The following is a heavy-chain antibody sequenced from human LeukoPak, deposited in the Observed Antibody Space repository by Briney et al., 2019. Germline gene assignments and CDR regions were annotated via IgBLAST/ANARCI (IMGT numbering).Heavy chain of an antibody. V-gene: IGHV1-18*01. Sequence: ASVKVSCKASGYTFTSYGISWVRQAPGQGLEWMGWISAYNGNTNYAQKLQGRVTMTTDTSTSTAYMELRSLRSDDTAVYYCARVVVVAATSGVCWFDPWGQGTLVTVSS. J-gene: IGHJ5*02. D-gene: IGHD2-15*01. CDR3: ARVVVVAATSGVCWFDP. CDR2: ISAYNGNT. CDR1: GYTFTSYG.